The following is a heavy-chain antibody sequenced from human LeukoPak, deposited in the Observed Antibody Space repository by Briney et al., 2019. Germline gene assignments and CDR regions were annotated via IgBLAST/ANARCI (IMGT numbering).Heavy chain of an antibody. CDR2: INPNSGGT. D-gene: IGHD3-10*01. J-gene: IGHJ4*02. CDR3: ARDGGAGETFDY. V-gene: IGHV1-2*02. CDR1: GYTFTSYY. Sequence: GASVKVSCKASGYTFTSYYMHWVRQAPGQGLEWTGWINPNSGGTNYAQKFQGRVTMTRDTSISTAYMELSRLRSDDTAVYYCARDGGAGETFDYWGQGTLVTVSS.